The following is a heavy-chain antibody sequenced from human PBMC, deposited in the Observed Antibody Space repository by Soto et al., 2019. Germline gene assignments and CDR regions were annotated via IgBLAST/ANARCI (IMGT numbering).Heavy chain of an antibody. D-gene: IGHD3-22*01. CDR2: ISAYNGNT. CDR1: GYTFTSYG. V-gene: IGHV1-18*01. CDR3: ARGANYYDSSGYLYYFDY. J-gene: IGHJ4*02. Sequence: ASVKVSCKASGYTFTSYGISWVRQAPGQGLEWMGWISAYNGNTNYAQKLQGRVTMTTDTSTSTAYMELRSLRSDDTAVYYCARGANYYDSSGYLYYFDYWGQVTLVPVSP.